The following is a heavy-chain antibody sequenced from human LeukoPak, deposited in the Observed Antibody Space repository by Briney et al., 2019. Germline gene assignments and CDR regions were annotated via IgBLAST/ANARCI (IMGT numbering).Heavy chain of an antibody. CDR1: GFTFSSYA. CDR3: ASLEGGYQYYFDY. CDR2: ISYDGSNK. J-gene: IGHJ4*02. Sequence: PGRSLRLSCAASGFTFSSYAMHWVRQAPGKGLEWVAVISYDGSNKYYADSVKGRFTISRDNSKNTLYLQMNSLRAEDTALYYCASLEGGYQYYFDYWGRGTLVTVSS. D-gene: IGHD3-22*01. V-gene: IGHV3-30*04.